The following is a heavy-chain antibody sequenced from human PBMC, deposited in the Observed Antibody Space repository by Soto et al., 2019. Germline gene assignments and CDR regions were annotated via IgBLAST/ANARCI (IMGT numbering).Heavy chain of an antibody. D-gene: IGHD6-13*01. CDR3: ARESRQRSWFDP. CDR1: GFTVSSNY. V-gene: IGHV3-53*04. J-gene: IGHJ5*02. CDR2: IYSGVST. Sequence: EVQLVESGGGLVQPGGSLRLSCAASGFTVSSNYMSWVRQAPGKGLAWVSAIYSGVSTYYADSVKGRFTISRHNSKNTLYLQMNSLRAEDTAVYYCARESRQRSWFDPWGEGPLVTVSS.